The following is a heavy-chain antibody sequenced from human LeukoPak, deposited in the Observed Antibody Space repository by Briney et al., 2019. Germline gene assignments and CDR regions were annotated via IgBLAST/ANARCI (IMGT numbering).Heavy chain of an antibody. CDR1: GFTFDDYA. Sequence: SLRLSCAASGFTFDDYAMHWVRQAPGKGLEWVSGISWNSGSIGYADSVKGRFTISRDSAKNSLYLQMNSLRAEDTALYYCAKDMAGFSGSYSWGQGTLVTVSS. D-gene: IGHD1-26*01. CDR2: ISWNSGSI. J-gene: IGHJ4*02. CDR3: AKDMAGFSGSYS. V-gene: IGHV3-9*01.